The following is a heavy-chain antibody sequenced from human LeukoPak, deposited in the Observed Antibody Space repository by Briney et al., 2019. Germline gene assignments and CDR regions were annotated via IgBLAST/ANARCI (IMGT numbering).Heavy chain of an antibody. CDR2: IYSGGST. CDR1: GFTFSSYD. V-gene: IGHV3-53*01. D-gene: IGHD1-7*01. Sequence: GGSLRLSCAASGFTFSSYDMHWVRQAPGKGLEWVSVIYSGGSTYYADSVKGRFTISRDNSKNTLYLQMNSLRAEDTAVYYCARDRWNYEGWFDPWGQGTLVTVSS. J-gene: IGHJ5*02. CDR3: ARDRWNYEGWFDP.